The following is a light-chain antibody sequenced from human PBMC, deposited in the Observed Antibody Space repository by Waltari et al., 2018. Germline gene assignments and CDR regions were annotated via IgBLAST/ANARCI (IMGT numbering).Light chain of an antibody. CDR3: TSYISSSTRYV. V-gene: IGLV2-14*03. Sequence: QSALTQPASVSGSPGQSITISCTGTSSDVGGYNSVSWYQQPPGKAPKLMIYDVSYRPSGVSNRFAGSTSGNTASLTISWLRSEDEADYYCTSYISSSTRYVFGAGTKVTVL. CDR1: SSDVGGYNS. J-gene: IGLJ1*01. CDR2: DVS.